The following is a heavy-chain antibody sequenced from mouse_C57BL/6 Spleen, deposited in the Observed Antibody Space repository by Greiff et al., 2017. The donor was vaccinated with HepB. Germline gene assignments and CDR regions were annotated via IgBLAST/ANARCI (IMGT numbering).Heavy chain of an antibody. D-gene: IGHD3-2*02. V-gene: IGHV1-18*01. CDR2: INPNNGGT. Sequence: EVQLQQSGPELVKPGASVKIPCKASGYTFTDYNMDWVKQSHGKSLEWIGDINPNNGGTIYNQKFKGKATLTVDKSSSTAYMELRSLTPEDTAVYYCARRQLRLYAMDYWGQGTSVTVSS. J-gene: IGHJ4*01. CDR1: GYTFTDYN. CDR3: ARRQLRLYAMDY.